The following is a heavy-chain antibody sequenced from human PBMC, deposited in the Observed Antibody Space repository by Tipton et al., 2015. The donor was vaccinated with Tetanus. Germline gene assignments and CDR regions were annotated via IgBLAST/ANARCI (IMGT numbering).Heavy chain of an antibody. CDR2: IIPIFGTA. CDR3: AGGDNIVVVPAAIHYYYGMDV. V-gene: IGHV1-69*01. J-gene: IGHJ6*02. Sequence: QVQLVQSGAEVKKPGSSVKVSCKASGGTFSSYAISWVRQAPGQGLEWMGGIIPIFGTANYAQKFQGRVTITADESTSPAYMELSSLRSEDTAVYYCAGGDNIVVVPAAIHYYYGMDVWGQGTTVTVSS. D-gene: IGHD2-2*01. CDR1: GGTFSSYA.